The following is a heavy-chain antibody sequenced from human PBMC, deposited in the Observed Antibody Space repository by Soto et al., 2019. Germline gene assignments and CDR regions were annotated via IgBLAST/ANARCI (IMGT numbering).Heavy chain of an antibody. Sequence: EVQLLESGGGLVQPGGSLRLSCAASGFTFSSYAMSWVRQAPGKGLEWVSAISGSGGSTYYADSVKGRFTISRDNSKNTLYLQMNSLRAEDTAVYYCAKFLSYYPYCGGDCYYDYWGQGTLVTVSS. J-gene: IGHJ4*02. CDR1: GFTFSSYA. CDR3: AKFLSYYPYCGGDCYYDY. D-gene: IGHD2-21*02. CDR2: ISGSGGST. V-gene: IGHV3-23*01.